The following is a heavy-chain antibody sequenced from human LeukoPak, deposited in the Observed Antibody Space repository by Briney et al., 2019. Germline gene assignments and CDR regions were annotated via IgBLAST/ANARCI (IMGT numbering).Heavy chain of an antibody. CDR2: ISSSSSTI. Sequence: GGSLRLSCAASGFTFSSYSMNWVRQAPGKGLEWVSYISSSSSTIYYADSVKGRFTIARDNAKNSLYLQMNSLRDEDTAVYYCASGVAGTFDYFDYWGQGTLVTVSS. CDR3: ASGVAGTFDYFDY. J-gene: IGHJ4*02. CDR1: GFTFSSYS. V-gene: IGHV3-48*02. D-gene: IGHD6-19*01.